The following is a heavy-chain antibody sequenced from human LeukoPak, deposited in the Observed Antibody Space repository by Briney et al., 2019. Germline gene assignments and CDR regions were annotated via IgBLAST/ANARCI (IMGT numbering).Heavy chain of an antibody. CDR1: GFTFSSYG. J-gene: IGHJ4*02. Sequence: GGSLRLSCSPSGFTFSSYGMHWVRQAPGRGLEYVSAITSTGASTYYADSVKGRFTISRDNSKNTLYLQMSSLRPDDTALYYCVKGERYSYSPPSDDWGQGALVSVSS. V-gene: IGHV3-64D*06. CDR2: ITSTGAST. CDR3: VKGERYSYSPPSDD. D-gene: IGHD5-18*01.